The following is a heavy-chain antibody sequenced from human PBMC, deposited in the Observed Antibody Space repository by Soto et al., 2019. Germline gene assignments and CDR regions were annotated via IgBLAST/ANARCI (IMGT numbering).Heavy chain of an antibody. J-gene: IGHJ3*01. CDR1: EGTSSSHV. V-gene: IGHV1-69*01. Sequence: QVKLVQSGAEVKQPGSSGKVSCRASEGTSSSHVINWVRQAPGQGLEWMGGVIPVFGTSKFAQKFRGRVTIIADESTNTAYMELSSLRSEDTAMYYCARGQQELVDDDDGFDVWGQGTLVTVSS. D-gene: IGHD6-13*01. CDR2: VIPVFGTS. CDR3: ARGQQELVDDDDGFDV.